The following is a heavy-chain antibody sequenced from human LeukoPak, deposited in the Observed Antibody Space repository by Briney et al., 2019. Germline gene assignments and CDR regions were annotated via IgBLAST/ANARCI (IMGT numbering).Heavy chain of an antibody. Sequence: SETLSLTCTVSGYSISSGYYWGWIRQPPGKGLEWIGSIYHSGSTYYNPSLKSRVTISVDTSKNQFSLKLSSVTAADTAVYYCARVRLRTNGIGSFDYWGQGTLVTVSS. D-gene: IGHD2-8*01. J-gene: IGHJ4*02. CDR2: IYHSGST. CDR1: GYSISSGYY. V-gene: IGHV4-38-2*02. CDR3: ARVRLRTNGIGSFDY.